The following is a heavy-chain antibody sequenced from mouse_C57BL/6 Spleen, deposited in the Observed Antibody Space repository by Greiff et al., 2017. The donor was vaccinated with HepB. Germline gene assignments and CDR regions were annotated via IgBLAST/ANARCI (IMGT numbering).Heavy chain of an antibody. CDR2: IDPSDSYT. V-gene: IGHV1-50*01. CDR3: APYDYGSSAWFAY. J-gene: IGHJ3*01. Sequence: VQLQQSGAELVKPGASVKLSCKASGYTFTSYWMQWVKQRPGQGLEWIGEIDPSDSYTNYNQKFKGKATLTVDTSSSTAYMQLSSLTSEDSAVYDGAPYDYGSSAWFAYWGHGTLVTVAA. CDR1: GYTFTSYW. D-gene: IGHD1-1*01.